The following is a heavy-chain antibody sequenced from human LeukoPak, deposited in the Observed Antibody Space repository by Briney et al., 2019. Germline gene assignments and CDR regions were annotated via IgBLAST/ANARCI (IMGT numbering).Heavy chain of an antibody. CDR3: ARVRGVTLSYHYFDY. D-gene: IGHD3-10*01. CDR1: GFTFSTYS. Sequence: GGSLRLSFAASGFTFSTYSMNWVRQAPGKGLEWVSFITGSSTTIHYADSVKGRFTISRDNAKNSLYLQMNSLRDEDTAVYYCARVRGVTLSYHYFDYCGQGTLVTVSS. V-gene: IGHV3-48*02. CDR2: ITGSSTTI. J-gene: IGHJ4*02.